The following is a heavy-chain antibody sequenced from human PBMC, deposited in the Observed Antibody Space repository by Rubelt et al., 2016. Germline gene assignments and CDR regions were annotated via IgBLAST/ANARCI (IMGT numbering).Heavy chain of an antibody. Sequence: EVQLVESGGGLVQPGGSLRLSCSASGFTFSTFAMHWVRQAPGKGLESLSGIRTNGGSTYYADSVKGRFTISRDNSKNTLDRQMSSLTVEDTAVYYCVRDKSWLYYFDYWGQGALVTVSS. D-gene: IGHD6-13*01. CDR1: GFTFSTFA. J-gene: IGHJ4*02. CDR3: VRDKSWLYYFDY. V-gene: IGHV3-64D*09. CDR2: IRTNGGST.